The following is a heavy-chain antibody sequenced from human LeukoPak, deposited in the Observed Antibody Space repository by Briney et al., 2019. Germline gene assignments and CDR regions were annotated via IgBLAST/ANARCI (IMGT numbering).Heavy chain of an antibody. CDR1: GGTFSSYA. D-gene: IGHD2/OR15-2a*01. Sequence: GASVKVSCTASGGTFSSYAISWVRQAPGQGLEWMGWISAYNGNTNYAQKLQGRVTMTTDTSTSTAYMELRSLRSDDTAVYYCARGPSTYYDYWGQGTLVTVSS. CDR3: ARGPSTYYDY. J-gene: IGHJ4*02. CDR2: ISAYNGNT. V-gene: IGHV1-18*01.